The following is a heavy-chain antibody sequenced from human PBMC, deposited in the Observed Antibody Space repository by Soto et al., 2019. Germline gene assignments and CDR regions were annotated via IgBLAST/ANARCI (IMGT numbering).Heavy chain of an antibody. CDR3: ARDLSSGGSCYLGCLYGMDV. V-gene: IGHV3-30-3*01. CDR1: GFTFSSYA. D-gene: IGHD2-15*01. CDR2: ISYDGSNK. J-gene: IGHJ6*02. Sequence: SLRLSCAASGFTFSSYAMHWVRQAAGKGLEWVAVISYDGSNKYYADSVKGRFTISRDNSKNTLYLQMNSLRAEDTAVYYCARDLSSGGSCYLGCLYGMDVWGQGTTVTVS.